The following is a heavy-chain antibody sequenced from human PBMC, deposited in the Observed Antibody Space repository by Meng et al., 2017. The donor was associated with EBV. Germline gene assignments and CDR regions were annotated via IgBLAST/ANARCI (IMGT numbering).Heavy chain of an antibody. CDR1: GYTFTSYD. CDR2: MNPNSGNT. V-gene: IGHV1-8*01. Sequence: QGPLVQLGAEVKKPGASVKVSCKASGYTFTSYDINWVRQATGQGLEWMGWMNPNSGNTGYAQKFQGRVTMTRNTSISTAYMELSSLRSEDTAVYYCARGPYYYDSSGYYYGEFDPWGQGTLVTASS. D-gene: IGHD3-22*01. CDR3: ARGPYYYDSSGYYYGEFDP. J-gene: IGHJ5*02.